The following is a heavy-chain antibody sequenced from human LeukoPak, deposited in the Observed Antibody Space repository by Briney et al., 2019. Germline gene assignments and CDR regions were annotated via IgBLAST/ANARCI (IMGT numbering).Heavy chain of an antibody. V-gene: IGHV3-21*01. CDR3: AKRIWGVIAYYMDV. CDR1: GGTFSSYS. Sequence: SCKASGGTFSSYSMNWVRQAPGKGLEWVSSISSSSSYIYYADSAKGRFTISRDNSKNTVFLQMNSLRAGDTAVYYCAKRIWGVIAYYMDVWGKGTTVTTSS. CDR2: ISSSSSYI. J-gene: IGHJ6*04. D-gene: IGHD3-10*01.